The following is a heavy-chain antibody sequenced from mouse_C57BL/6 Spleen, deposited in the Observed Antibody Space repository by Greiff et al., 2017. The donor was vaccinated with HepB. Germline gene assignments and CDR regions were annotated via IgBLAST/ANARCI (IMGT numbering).Heavy chain of an antibody. CDR2: IDPSDSYT. V-gene: IGHV1-59*01. CDR1: GYTFTSYW. J-gene: IGHJ1*03. Sequence: QVQLQQSGAELVRPGTSVKLSCKASGYTFTSYWMHWVKQRPGQGLEWIGVIDPSDSYTNYNQKFKGKATLTVDTSSSTAYMQHSSLTSEDSAVYYCARIGYYGSSYTYWYFDVWGTGTTVTVSS. CDR3: ARIGYYGSSYTYWYFDV. D-gene: IGHD1-1*01.